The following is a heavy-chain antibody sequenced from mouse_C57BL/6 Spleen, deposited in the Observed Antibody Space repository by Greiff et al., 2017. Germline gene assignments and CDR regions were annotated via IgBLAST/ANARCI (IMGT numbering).Heavy chain of an antibody. D-gene: IGHD1-1*01. V-gene: IGHV1-80*01. J-gene: IGHJ2*01. CDR2: IYPGDGDT. CDR3: ARLNYGSSYFDY. Sequence: VQLVESGAELVKPGASVKISCKASGYAFSSYWMNWVKQRPGKGLEWIGQIYPGDGDTNYNGQFKGKATLTVDKSSSTAYMQLSRLTSEDSAVDFCARLNYGSSYFDYWGQGTTLTGSS. CDR1: GYAFSSYW.